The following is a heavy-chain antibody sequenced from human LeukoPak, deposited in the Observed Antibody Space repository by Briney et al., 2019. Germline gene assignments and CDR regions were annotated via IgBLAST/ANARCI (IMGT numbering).Heavy chain of an antibody. Sequence: GGSLRLSCAASGFTFRSYSMNWVRQAPGKGLEWVSAIDPTSTYIYYADSVKGRFTISRDNAENSLYLQMNSLRVEDTAVYYCARAPTVLVGYCSSSSCQADYWGQGTLVTVSS. CDR3: ARAPTVLVGYCSSSSCQADY. CDR2: IDPTSTYI. D-gene: IGHD2-2*01. V-gene: IGHV3-21*01. J-gene: IGHJ4*02. CDR1: GFTFRSYS.